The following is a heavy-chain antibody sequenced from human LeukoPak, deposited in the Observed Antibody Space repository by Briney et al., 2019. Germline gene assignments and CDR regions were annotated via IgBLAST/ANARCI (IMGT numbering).Heavy chain of an antibody. CDR3: ARDIGGYSFDY. D-gene: IGHD2-15*01. Sequence: ASVKVSCRASGYXFTSYGISWVRQAPGQGLEWMGRISAYNGNTNYAQKLQGRDTMTTDTSTSTAYMELRSLRSDDTAVYYCARDIGGYSFDYWGQGTLVTVSS. J-gene: IGHJ4*02. CDR2: ISAYNGNT. V-gene: IGHV1-18*01. CDR1: GYXFTSYG.